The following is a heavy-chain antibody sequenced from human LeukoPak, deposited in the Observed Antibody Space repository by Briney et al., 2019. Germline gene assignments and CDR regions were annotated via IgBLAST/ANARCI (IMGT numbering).Heavy chain of an antibody. D-gene: IGHD1-26*01. CDR1: GFTFSRLW. CDR3: ARDQSIAGPTTADY. CDR2: INTDGSNT. J-gene: IGHJ4*02. Sequence: GGSLRLSCAASGFTFSRLWMHWVRQAPGKGLVWVSRINTDGSNTIYADSVKGRFTISRDNAKNTLYLQMNSLRAEDTAVYYCARDQSIAGPTTADYWGQGTLVTVSS. V-gene: IGHV3-74*01.